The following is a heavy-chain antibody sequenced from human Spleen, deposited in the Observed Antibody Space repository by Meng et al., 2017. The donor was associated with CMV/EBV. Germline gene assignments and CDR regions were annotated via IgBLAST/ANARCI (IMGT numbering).Heavy chain of an antibody. V-gene: IGHV1-18*01. CDR3: ARMGLGLGDYGSEDDY. Sequence: ASVKVSCKASGYTFTNYGISWVRQAPGQGLEWMGWISAYNGNTNYAQKLQGRVTMTTDTSTSTAYMELRSLRSDDTAVYYCARMGLGLGDYGSEDDYWGQGTLVTVSS. J-gene: IGHJ4*02. CDR2: ISAYNGNT. D-gene: IGHD4-17*01. CDR1: GYTFTNYG.